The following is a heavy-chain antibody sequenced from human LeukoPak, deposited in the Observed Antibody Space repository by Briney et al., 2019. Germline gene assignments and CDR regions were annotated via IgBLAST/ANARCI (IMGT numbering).Heavy chain of an antibody. CDR1: GDSISTYYWT. J-gene: IGHJ4*02. D-gene: IGHD2-15*01. CDR3: AHALRYCSGGICYYYFGY. Sequence: TLSLTCTASGDSISTYYWTWIRQPPGKALEWLALIYWDDDKRYSPFLKSRLTITKDTSKSQGVLTMTNMDPVDTGTYYCAHALRYCSGGICYYYFGYWGQGTLVTVSS. CDR2: IYWDDDK. V-gene: IGHV2-5*08.